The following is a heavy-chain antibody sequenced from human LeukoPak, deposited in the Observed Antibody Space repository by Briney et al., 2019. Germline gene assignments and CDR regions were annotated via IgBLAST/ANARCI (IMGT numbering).Heavy chain of an antibody. J-gene: IGHJ4*02. CDR2: INTDGTVT. D-gene: IGHD6-19*01. Sequence: QPGGSLRLSCAASGFTFSKYWMLWVRQAPGKGLESVSRINTDGTVTTYADSVKGRFTVSRDNADNTMFLQMNSVRDEDTAVYYCATKQWLAPPPDSWGQGTLVIVSS. V-gene: IGHV3-74*01. CDR1: GFTFSKYW. CDR3: ATKQWLAPPPDS.